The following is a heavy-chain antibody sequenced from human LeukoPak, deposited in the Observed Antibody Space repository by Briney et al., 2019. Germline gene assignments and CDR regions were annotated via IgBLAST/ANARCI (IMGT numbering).Heavy chain of an antibody. D-gene: IGHD6-13*01. CDR2: IGSSSSTI. Sequence: GGSLRLSCVASGFTFSSYTMNWVRQAPGKGLEWVSYIGSSSSTIYYADSVKGRFTISRDNAKNSLYLQMNSLRAEDTAVYYCANSYSSSWYVWDYWGQGTLVTVSS. J-gene: IGHJ4*02. V-gene: IGHV3-48*01. CDR3: ANSYSSSWYVWDY. CDR1: GFTFSSYT.